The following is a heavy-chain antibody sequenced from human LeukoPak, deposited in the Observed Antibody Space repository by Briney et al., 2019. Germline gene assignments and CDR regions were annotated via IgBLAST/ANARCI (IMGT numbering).Heavy chain of an antibody. CDR3: AKGPVKYYFDY. D-gene: IGHD3-16*02. CDR2: ISGSAGST. CDR1: GFTFSNAW. V-gene: IGHV3-23*01. J-gene: IGHJ4*02. Sequence: GGSLRLSCAASGFTFSNAWMSWVRQAPGKGLEWVSTISGSAGSTYYSDSVKGRFTISRDNSKNTLYMQMNSLRAEDTAVYYCAKGPVKYYFDYWGQGTLVTVSS.